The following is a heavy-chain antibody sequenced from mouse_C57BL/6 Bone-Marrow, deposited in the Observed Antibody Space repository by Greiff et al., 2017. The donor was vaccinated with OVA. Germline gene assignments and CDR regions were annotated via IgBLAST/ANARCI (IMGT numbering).Heavy chain of an antibody. V-gene: IGHV1-81*01. D-gene: IGHD1-1*01. CDR2: IYPRSGNT. Sequence: VQLQQSGAELARPGASVKLSCKASGYTFTSYGISWVKQRTGQGLEWIGEIYPRSGNTYYNEKFKGKATLTADKSSSTAYMELRSLTSEDSAVYFCASYYYGSSLAYWGQGTLVTVSA. CDR1: GYTFTSYG. CDR3: ASYYYGSSLAY. J-gene: IGHJ3*01.